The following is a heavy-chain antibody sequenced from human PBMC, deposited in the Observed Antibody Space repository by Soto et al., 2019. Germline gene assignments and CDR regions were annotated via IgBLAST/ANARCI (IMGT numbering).Heavy chain of an antibody. Sequence: SETLSLTCSVSGGSISRGYYYWSWLRQPPGKGLEWFGYINHRGSLYYNPSLKSRVSMSVDTSKNQFSLNLSSVTAADTAVYYCARELPQRQGRNMDVWGQGTTVTVSS. CDR2: INHRGSL. CDR3: ARELPQRQGRNMDV. J-gene: IGHJ6*02. V-gene: IGHV4-30-4*01. D-gene: IGHD1-1*01. CDR1: GGSISRGYYY.